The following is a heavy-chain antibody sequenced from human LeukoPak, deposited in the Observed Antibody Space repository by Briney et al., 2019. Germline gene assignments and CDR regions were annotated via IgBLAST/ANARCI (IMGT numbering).Heavy chain of an antibody. J-gene: IGHJ6*02. CDR1: GFTFSNYA. Sequence: PGGSLRLSCVASGFTFSNYAMSWVRQAPGKGLEWVAVISYDGSNKYYADSVKGRFTISRDNSKNTLYLQMNSLRAEDTAVYYCARMVVPAAKYGMDVWGQGTTVTVSS. D-gene: IGHD2-2*01. CDR2: ISYDGSNK. V-gene: IGHV3-30-3*01. CDR3: ARMVVPAAKYGMDV.